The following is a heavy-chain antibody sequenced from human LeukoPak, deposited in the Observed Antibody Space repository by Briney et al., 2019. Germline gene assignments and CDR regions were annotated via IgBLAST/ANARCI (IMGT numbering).Heavy chain of an antibody. CDR1: GGPFSGYY. CDR3: ARDIRRYFDL. D-gene: IGHD1-14*01. CDR2: INHSGST. J-gene: IGHJ2*01. Sequence: SETLSLTCAVYGGPFSGYYWSWIRQPPGKGLEWIGEINHSGSTNYNPSLKSRVTISVDTSKNQFSLKLSSVTAADTAVYYCARDIRRYFDLWGRGTLVTVSS. V-gene: IGHV4-34*01.